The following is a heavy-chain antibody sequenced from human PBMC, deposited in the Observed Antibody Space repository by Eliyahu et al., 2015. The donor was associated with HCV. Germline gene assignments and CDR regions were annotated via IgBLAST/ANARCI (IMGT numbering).Heavy chain of an antibody. J-gene: IGHJ5*02. CDR3: ARDVGWAPGGP. D-gene: IGHD6-19*01. CDR1: GHXFXGNY. V-gene: IGHV1-46*01. CDR2: ITPSGDRT. Sequence: QVQVVQSGAEVRKPGASVTLSCXPSGHXFXGNYVXWVRPAPGQGLAWVGIITPSGDRTTXAQKVQGRVTMTRDTSTSTVYMELHSLRSEDTAVYYCARDVGWAPGGPWGQGTLVTVSS.